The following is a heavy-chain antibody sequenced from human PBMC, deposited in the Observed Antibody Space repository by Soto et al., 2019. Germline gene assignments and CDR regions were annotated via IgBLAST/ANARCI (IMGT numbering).Heavy chain of an antibody. CDR2: VHHSVTT. J-gene: IGHJ1*01. D-gene: IGHD6-13*01. V-gene: IGHV4-39*02. Sequence: LPETLSLTCDVSGGPVGHGCFHLGWPRPSPRKGLEWIGSVHHSVTTYYNPSLKGRVTISMDTSKNQFSLRLTSVTAADTAVYYCARDTSSTSLRAEYFQFWGQGTQVTVSS. CDR3: ARDTSSTSLRAEYFQF. CDR1: GGPVGHGCFH.